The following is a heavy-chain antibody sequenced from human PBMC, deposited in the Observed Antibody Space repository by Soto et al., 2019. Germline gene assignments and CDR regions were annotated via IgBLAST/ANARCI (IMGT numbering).Heavy chain of an antibody. J-gene: IGHJ4*01. V-gene: IGHV3-15*01. CDR3: TTVSTLTTSSS. D-gene: IGHD4-17*01. CDR2: IKRNTDGGTT. CDR1: GFTFSDAW. Sequence: EVQLVESGGGSVKPGGSLRLSCAASGFTFSDAWMSWVRQAPGKGLEWLGRIKRNTDGGTTDYAAPVKGRFTISRDDSKYMLYLQMNSLRTDDTADYYSTTVSTLTTSSSWGHRTLVTVSA.